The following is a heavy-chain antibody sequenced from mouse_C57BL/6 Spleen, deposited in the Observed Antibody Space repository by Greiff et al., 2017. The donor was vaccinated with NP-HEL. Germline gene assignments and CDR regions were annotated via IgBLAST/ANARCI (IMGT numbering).Heavy chain of an antibody. CDR2: ISSGGSYT. CDR1: GFTFSSYG. V-gene: IGHV5-6*01. J-gene: IGHJ3*01. Sequence: EVKLVESGGDLVKPGGSLKLSCAASGFTFSSYGMSWVRQTPDKRLEWVATISSGGSYTYYPDSVKGRFTISRDNAKNTLYLQMSSLKSEDTAMYYCARQENYDYDGGFAYWGQGTLVTVSA. D-gene: IGHD2-4*01. CDR3: ARQENYDYDGGFAY.